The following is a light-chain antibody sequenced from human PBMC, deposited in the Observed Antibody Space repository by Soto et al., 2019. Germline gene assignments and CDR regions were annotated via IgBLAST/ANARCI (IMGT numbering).Light chain of an antibody. Sequence: QAVVTQPPAVSGAPGQRVTISCTGSSSNVGAGFDVHWYQQLPGAAPKFLIYATTNRPSGVPDRFSGSKSGTSASLAITGLQTEDEAVYYCQSYDSSLSGYVFGTGTKLTVL. J-gene: IGLJ1*01. V-gene: IGLV1-40*01. CDR2: ATT. CDR1: SSNVGAGFD. CDR3: QSYDSSLSGYV.